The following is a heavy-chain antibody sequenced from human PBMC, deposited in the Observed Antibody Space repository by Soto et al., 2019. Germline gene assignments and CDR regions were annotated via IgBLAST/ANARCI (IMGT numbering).Heavy chain of an antibody. CDR1: GYTFTDYY. D-gene: IGHD6-19*01. Sequence: QVQLVQSGAEVKKPGASVKVSCKASGYTFTDYYMNWVRQAPGQGLEWMGWINPNNGVTNYAQKFQGSVTMTRDTSISTAYMALSRLRSDDTALYYCARGALTVANWFDPWGQGTQVTVSS. CDR2: INPNNGVT. J-gene: IGHJ5*02. V-gene: IGHV1-2*02. CDR3: ARGALTVANWFDP.